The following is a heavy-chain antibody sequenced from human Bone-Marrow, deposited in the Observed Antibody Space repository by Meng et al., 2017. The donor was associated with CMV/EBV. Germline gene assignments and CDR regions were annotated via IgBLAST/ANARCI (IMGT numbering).Heavy chain of an antibody. D-gene: IGHD5-24*01. Sequence: SGPTLVKPTQTLTLTCTFSGFSLSTSGTCVSWVRQPPGKALEWLALIDWDDDKFYSTSLKTRLTISKDTSKNQVVLTMTNMDPVDTATYYCARTVGDGYNLVFDYWGQRTLVTVSS. CDR2: IDWDDDK. CDR1: GFSLSTSGTC. CDR3: ARTVGDGYNLVFDY. V-gene: IGHV2-70*20. J-gene: IGHJ4*02.